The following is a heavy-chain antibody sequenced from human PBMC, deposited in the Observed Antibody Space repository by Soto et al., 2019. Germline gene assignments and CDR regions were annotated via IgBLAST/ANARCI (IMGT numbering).Heavy chain of an antibody. Sequence: GASVKVSCKASGYTFTGYYMHWVRQAPGQGLEWMGWINPNSGGTNYAQKFQGWVTMTRDTSISTAYMELSRLRSDDTAVYYCARGKLSSGSLYYYYGMDVWGQGTTVTAP. CDR2: INPNSGGT. CDR1: GYTFTGYY. D-gene: IGHD3-22*01. CDR3: ARGKLSSGSLYYYYGMDV. V-gene: IGHV1-2*04. J-gene: IGHJ6*02.